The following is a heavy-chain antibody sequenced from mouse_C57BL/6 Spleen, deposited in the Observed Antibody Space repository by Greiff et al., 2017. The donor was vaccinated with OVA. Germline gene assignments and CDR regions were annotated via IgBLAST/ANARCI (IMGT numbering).Heavy chain of an antibody. CDR2: IDPSDSYT. J-gene: IGHJ2*01. CDR3: ARGLGGGGY. V-gene: IGHV1-50*01. CDR1: GYTFTSYW. Sequence: QVQLQQPGAELVKPGASVKLSCKASGYTFTSYWMQWVKQRPGQGLEWIGEIDPSDSYTNYNQKFKGKATLTVDTSSSTAYMQLSSLTSEDSAVYYCARGLGGGGYWGQGTTLTVSS. D-gene: IGHD4-1*01.